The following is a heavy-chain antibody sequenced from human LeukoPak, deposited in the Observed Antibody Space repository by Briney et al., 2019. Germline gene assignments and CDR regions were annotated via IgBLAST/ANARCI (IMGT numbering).Heavy chain of an antibody. Sequence: SETLSLTCAVYGGSFSGYYWSWIRQPPGKGLEWIGEINHSGSTNYNPSLKSRVTISVDTSKNQFSLKLSSVTAADTAVYYCARVQYYDFWSGYYEPDAFDIWGQGTMVTVSS. CDR2: INHSGST. D-gene: IGHD3-3*01. J-gene: IGHJ3*02. CDR1: GGSFSGYY. V-gene: IGHV4-34*01. CDR3: ARVQYYDFWSGYYEPDAFDI.